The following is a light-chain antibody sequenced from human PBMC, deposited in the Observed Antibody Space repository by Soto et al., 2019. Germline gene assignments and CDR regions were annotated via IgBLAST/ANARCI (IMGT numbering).Light chain of an antibody. CDR2: ATS. V-gene: IGKV1-12*01. CDR3: QQANSFPYT. CDR1: QVISSW. J-gene: IGKJ2*01. Sequence: DIQMTQSPSSVSASVGDRVTITCRATQVISSWLAWYQQKPGKAPKLLIYATSNLQSGVPSRFSGSGSGTDFTLTITSLQPEDFATYYCQQANSFPYTLGQETKLEIK.